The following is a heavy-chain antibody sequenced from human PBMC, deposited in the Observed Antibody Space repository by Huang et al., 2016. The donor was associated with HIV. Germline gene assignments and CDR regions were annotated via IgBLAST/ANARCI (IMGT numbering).Heavy chain of an antibody. CDR3: ARERYYYDRSGYYTPVEYFHH. D-gene: IGHD3-22*01. J-gene: IGHJ1*01. CDR2: ISGYNGKT. CDR1: GYTFTNYA. Sequence: QVQLVQSGAEVKKPGASVKVSCKASGYTFTNYAINWVRKAPGQSLEWMGWISGYNGKTNYAQKVQGRVTMTKDTSTSTAYMELRSLISDDTAVYDCARERYYYDRSGYYTPVEYFHHWGQGTLVTVSS. V-gene: IGHV1-18*01.